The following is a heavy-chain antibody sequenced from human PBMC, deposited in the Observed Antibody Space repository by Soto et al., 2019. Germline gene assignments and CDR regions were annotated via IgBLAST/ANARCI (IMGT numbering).Heavy chain of an antibody. D-gene: IGHD1-26*01. CDR2: ISYDGSNK. CDR3: ATFPVGATGAFDI. CDR1: GFTFSSYG. V-gene: IGHV3-30*03. Sequence: GSLRLSCAASGFTFSSYGMHWVRQAPGKGLEWVAVISYDGSNKYYADSVKGRFTISRDNSKNTLYLQMSSLRAEDTAVYYCATFPVGATGAFDIWGQGTMVTVSS. J-gene: IGHJ3*02.